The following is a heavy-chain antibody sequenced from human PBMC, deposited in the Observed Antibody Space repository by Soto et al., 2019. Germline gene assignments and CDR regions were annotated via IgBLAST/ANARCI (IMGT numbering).Heavy chain of an antibody. Sequence: QVQLVESGGGVVQPGRSLRLSCAASGFTFSNYAMHWVRQAPGKGLEWVAVISYDGSNKYYADSVKGRFTISRDNSKNKLYLQMNSLRAEDTAVYYCARPLWRDDYNWGYFDLWGRGTLVTVSS. V-gene: IGHV3-30-3*01. J-gene: IGHJ2*01. D-gene: IGHD4-4*01. CDR1: GFTFSNYA. CDR2: ISYDGSNK. CDR3: ARPLWRDDYNWGYFDL.